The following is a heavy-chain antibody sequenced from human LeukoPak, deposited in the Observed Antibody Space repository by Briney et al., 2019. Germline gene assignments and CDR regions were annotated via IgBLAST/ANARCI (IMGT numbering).Heavy chain of an antibody. J-gene: IGHJ4*02. CDR1: GFTFNNYA. CDR2: ISYDGSNK. D-gene: IGHD5-24*01. Sequence: PGGSPRLSCAASGFTFNNYAMTWVRQAPGKGLEWVAVISYDGSNKYYADSVKGRFTISRDNSKNTLYLQMNSLRAEDTAVYYCAKDTEMASPGVIDYWGQGTLVTVSS. CDR3: AKDTEMASPGVIDY. V-gene: IGHV3-30*18.